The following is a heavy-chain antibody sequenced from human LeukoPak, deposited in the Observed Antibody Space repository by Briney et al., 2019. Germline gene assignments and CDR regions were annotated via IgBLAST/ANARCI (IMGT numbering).Heavy chain of an antibody. V-gene: IGHV3-30*02. CDR3: ANAHDFDP. Sequence: GGSLRLSCAASGFIFSDYGMHWVRQAPGKGLEWVAFIRSDGSNEYYSDSVKGRFTISRDNSKNTLYLQMNSLRAEDTAVYYCANAHDFDPWGQGTLVTVSS. CDR1: GFIFSDYG. J-gene: IGHJ5*02. D-gene: IGHD1-1*01. CDR2: IRSDGSNE.